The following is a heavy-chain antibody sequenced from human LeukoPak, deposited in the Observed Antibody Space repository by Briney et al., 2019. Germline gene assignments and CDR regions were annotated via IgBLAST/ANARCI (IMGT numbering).Heavy chain of an antibody. Sequence: SETLSLTCSVSGDSISTYSWSWIRQPQGTGLEWIGYIHSSGHTDYNPSLKGRVTISVDTSQNHFSLKLTSATAADTAVYYCARSSAGGGHDAFDIWGQGTMVTVSS. J-gene: IGHJ3*02. D-gene: IGHD2-15*01. CDR3: ARSSAGGGHDAFDI. CDR1: GDSISTYS. CDR2: IHSSGHT. V-gene: IGHV4-59*12.